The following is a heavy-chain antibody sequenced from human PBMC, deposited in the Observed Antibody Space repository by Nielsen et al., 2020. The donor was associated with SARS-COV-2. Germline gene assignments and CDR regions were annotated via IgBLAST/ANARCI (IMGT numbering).Heavy chain of an antibody. Sequence: SETLSLTCAVYGGSFSGYYWSWIRQPPGKGLEWIGEINHSGSTNYNPSLKSRVTISVDTSKNQFSLKLSSVTAAYSAVYYFARGIQLRAFDIWGQGTMVTVSS. CDR2: INHSGST. J-gene: IGHJ3*02. CDR1: GGSFSGYY. D-gene: IGHD5-18*01. V-gene: IGHV4-34*01. CDR3: ARGIQLRAFDI.